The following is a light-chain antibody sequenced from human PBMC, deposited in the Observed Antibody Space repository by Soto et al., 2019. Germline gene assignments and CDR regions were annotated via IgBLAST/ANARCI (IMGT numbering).Light chain of an antibody. Sequence: QSVLTQPASVSGSPGQSITISCTGASSDVGPYNYVSWYQQHPGKVPKLMIYDVSNRPSGVSNRFSGSKSGNTSSLTISGLQAEDEADYYCSSYTSSNTLVFGGGTKVTVL. CDR1: SSDVGPYNY. V-gene: IGLV2-14*01. CDR3: SSYTSSNTLV. CDR2: DVS. J-gene: IGLJ3*02.